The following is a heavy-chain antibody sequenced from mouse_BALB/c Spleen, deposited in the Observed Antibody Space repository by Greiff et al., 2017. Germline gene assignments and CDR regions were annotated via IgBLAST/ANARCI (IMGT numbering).Heavy chain of an antibody. D-gene: IGHD3-3*01. Sequence: QVQLQQSGPQLVRPGASVKISCKASGYSFTSYWMHWVKQRPGQGLEWIGMIDPSDSETRLNQKFKDKATLTVDKSSSTAYMQLSSPTSEDSAVYYCARGGAGPGFGYWGRGTTLTVSS. J-gene: IGHJ2*01. V-gene: IGHV1S126*01. CDR1: GYSFTSYW. CDR3: ARGGAGPGFGY. CDR2: IDPSDSET.